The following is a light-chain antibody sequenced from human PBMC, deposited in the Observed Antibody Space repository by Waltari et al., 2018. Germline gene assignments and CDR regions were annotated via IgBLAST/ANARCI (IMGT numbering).Light chain of an antibody. V-gene: IGLV3-21*01. CDR1: NIGTKT. Sequence: SYVLTQSPSVSVAPGTTAKISCGGINIGTKTVHWYQQRPGQAPVLVIYFDTDRPSGIPDRFSGSNSGNTATLTISGVEVGDEADYYCQVWDTSRDNVVFGGGTKLTVL. CDR2: FDT. CDR3: QVWDTSRDNVV. J-gene: IGLJ2*01.